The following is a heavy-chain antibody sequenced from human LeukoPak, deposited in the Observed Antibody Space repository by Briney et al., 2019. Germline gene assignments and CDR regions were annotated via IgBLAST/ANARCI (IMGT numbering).Heavy chain of an antibody. CDR2: ISYDGSNK. V-gene: IGHV3-30*18. CDR1: GFTFSSYG. J-gene: IGHJ5*02. Sequence: HPGGSLRLSCAASGFTFSSYGMRWVRQAPGKGLEWVAVISYDGSNKYYADSVKGRFTISRDNSKNTLYLQMTSLRAEDTAVYYCAKDYTEWSGVVNWFDPWGRGTLVTVSS. D-gene: IGHD3-3*01. CDR3: AKDYTEWSGVVNWFDP.